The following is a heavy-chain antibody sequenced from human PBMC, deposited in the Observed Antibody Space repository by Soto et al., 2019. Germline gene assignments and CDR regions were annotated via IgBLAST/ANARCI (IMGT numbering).Heavy chain of an antibody. J-gene: IGHJ2*01. V-gene: IGHV1-18*01. CDR1: GGTFSSYA. CDR3: ARTEEWLVRYFDL. Sequence: ASVKGLCKASGGTFSSYAISWVRQAPGQGLEWMGWISAYNGNTNYAQKLQGRVTMTTDTSTSTAYMELRSLRSDDTAVYYCARTEEWLVRYFDLWGRGTLVTVSS. D-gene: IGHD6-19*01. CDR2: ISAYNGNT.